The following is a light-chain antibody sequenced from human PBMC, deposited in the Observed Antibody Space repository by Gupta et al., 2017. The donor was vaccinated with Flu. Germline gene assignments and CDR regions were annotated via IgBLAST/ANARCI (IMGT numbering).Light chain of an antibody. CDR1: QCMFTY. CDR2: QAS. CDR3: QQYNSYRS. Sequence: DIQLTQSPSALSASVGDRVTITCLASQCMFTYLAWYQQKPGKAPKLLIYQASTLATGVPSRFSGSGSGIEFTLTISSLQHDDFATYYCQQYNSYRSFGQGTKVEI. V-gene: IGKV1-5*03. J-gene: IGKJ1*01.